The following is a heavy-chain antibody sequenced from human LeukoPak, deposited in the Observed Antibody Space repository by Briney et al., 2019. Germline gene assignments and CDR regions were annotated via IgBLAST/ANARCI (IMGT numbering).Heavy chain of an antibody. CDR3: AKDLDGSSWYEGIDY. V-gene: IGHV3-30*02. D-gene: IGHD6-13*01. CDR2: IRYDGSNK. Sequence: GGSLRLSCAASGFTFDDYTMHWVRQAPGKGLEWVAFIRYDGSNKYYADSVKGRFTISRDNSKNTLYLQMNSLRAEDTAVYYCAKDLDGSSWYEGIDYWGQGTLVTVSS. J-gene: IGHJ4*02. CDR1: GFTFDDYT.